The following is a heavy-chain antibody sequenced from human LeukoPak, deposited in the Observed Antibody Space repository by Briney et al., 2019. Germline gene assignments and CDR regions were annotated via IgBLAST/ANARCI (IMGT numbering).Heavy chain of an antibody. CDR1: GGTFSCYA. Sequence: GASVKVSCKASGGTFSCYAISWVRQAPGQGLEWMGWISAYNGNTNYAQKLQGRVTMTTDTSTSTAYMELRSLRSDDTAVYYCARDERGYSYGPDYWGQGTLVTVSS. CDR3: ARDERGYSYGPDY. D-gene: IGHD5-18*01. CDR2: ISAYNGNT. V-gene: IGHV1-18*01. J-gene: IGHJ4*02.